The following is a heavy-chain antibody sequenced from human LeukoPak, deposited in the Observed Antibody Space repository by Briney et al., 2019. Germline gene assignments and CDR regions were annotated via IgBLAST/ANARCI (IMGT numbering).Heavy chain of an antibody. V-gene: IGHV3-48*03. CDR1: GFPFSSYE. CDR3: ASNYDSSGYYYYYYMDV. CDR2: FSSSGSTI. D-gene: IGHD3-22*01. J-gene: IGHJ6*03. Sequence: GGSLRLSCAAPGFPFSSYEMNWVRQAPGKGLEGVSYFSSSGSTIYYADSVKGRFTISRDNAKNSLYLQMNSLRAEDTAVYYCASNYDSSGYYYYYYMDVWGKGTTVTVSS.